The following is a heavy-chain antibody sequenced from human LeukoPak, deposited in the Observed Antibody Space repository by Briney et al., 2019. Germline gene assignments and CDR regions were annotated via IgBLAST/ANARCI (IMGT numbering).Heavy chain of an antibody. CDR2: ISGGGAST. J-gene: IGHJ4*02. CDR3: ARDVGGSGTYFDY. Sequence: PGGSLRLSCAASGFTFSSYAMSWVRQAPGKGLEWVSTISGGGASTDYADTVKGRLTISRDNSRNTLYLQMNSLRAEDTAVYYCARDVGGSGTYFDYWGQGTLVTVSS. CDR1: GFTFSSYA. V-gene: IGHV3-23*01. D-gene: IGHD3-10*01.